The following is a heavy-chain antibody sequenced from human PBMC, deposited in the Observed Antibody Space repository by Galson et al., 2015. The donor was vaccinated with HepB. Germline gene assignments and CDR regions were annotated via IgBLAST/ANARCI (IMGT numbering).Heavy chain of an antibody. CDR1: GFTFDDCA. CDR2: ISWNSGSI. D-gene: IGHD1-14*01. V-gene: IGHV3-9*01. Sequence: SLRLSCAASGFTFDDCAMHWVRQAPGKGPEWVSSISWNSGSIGYADSVKGRFTISRDNAKNSLYLQMNSLRAEDTALYYCARDTDHNWYFDLWGRGTLVTVSS. J-gene: IGHJ2*01. CDR3: ARDTDHNWYFDL.